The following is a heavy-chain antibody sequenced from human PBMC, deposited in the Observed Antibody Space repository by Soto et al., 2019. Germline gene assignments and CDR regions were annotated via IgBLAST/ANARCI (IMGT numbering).Heavy chain of an antibody. V-gene: IGHV1-18*01. J-gene: IGHJ1*01. CDR2: INNYNGKT. CDR1: GYIFANYG. D-gene: IGHD6-13*01. CDR3: ARGGSSWSAEYYQH. Sequence: QVQLVQSGAEVKKPGASVKVSCKASGYIFANYGISWVRQAPGQGPEWMGWINNYNGKTNYAQTLQDRVTMTTDTSTSTAYMELRSLTSDDTAVYYCARGGSSWSAEYYQHWGQGTLVIVSS.